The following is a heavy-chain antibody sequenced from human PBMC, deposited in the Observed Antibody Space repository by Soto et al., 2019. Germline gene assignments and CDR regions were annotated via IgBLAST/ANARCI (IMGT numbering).Heavy chain of an antibody. Sequence: SETLSLTCTVSGGSISSYYWSWIRQPPGKGLEWIGYIYYSGSTNYNPSLKSRVTISVDTSKNQFSLKLSSVTAADTAVYYCASADLEYSSSADWFDPWGQGTLFTVSS. CDR3: ASADLEYSSSADWFDP. D-gene: IGHD6-6*01. CDR1: GGSISSYY. CDR2: IYYSGST. J-gene: IGHJ5*02. V-gene: IGHV4-59*01.